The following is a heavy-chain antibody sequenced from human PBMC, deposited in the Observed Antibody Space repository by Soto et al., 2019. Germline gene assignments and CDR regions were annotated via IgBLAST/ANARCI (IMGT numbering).Heavy chain of an antibody. V-gene: IGHV1-69*13. J-gene: IGHJ4*02. CDR3: ASRADIVLVPAAKGAAAGTLDY. CDR2: IIPIFGTA. CDR1: GGTFSSYA. D-gene: IGHD2-2*01. Sequence: ASVKVSCKASGGTFSSYAISCVRQAPGQGLEWMGGIIPIFGTANYAQKFQGRVTITADESTSTAYMELSSLRSEDTAVYYCASRADIVLVPAAKGAAAGTLDYWGQGTLVTVSS.